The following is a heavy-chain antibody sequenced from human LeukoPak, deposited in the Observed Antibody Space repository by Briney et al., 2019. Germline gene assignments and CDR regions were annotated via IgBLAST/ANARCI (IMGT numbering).Heavy chain of an antibody. J-gene: IGHJ4*02. CDR2: IYYSGST. CDR3: ASIPNTAMSPFDY. Sequence: SETLSLTCTVSGGSISSGGYYWSWIRQHPRKGLEWIGYIYYSGSTYYNPSLKSRVTISVDTSKNQFSLKLSSVTAADTAVYYCASIPNTAMSPFDYWGQGTLVTVSS. V-gene: IGHV4-31*03. CDR1: GGSISSGGYY. D-gene: IGHD5-18*01.